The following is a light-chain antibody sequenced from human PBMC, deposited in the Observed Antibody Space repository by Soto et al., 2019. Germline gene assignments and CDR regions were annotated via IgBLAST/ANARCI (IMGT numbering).Light chain of an antibody. CDR3: QQYGSSPRT. CDR2: GAS. V-gene: IGKV3-20*01. Sequence: EIGLIQSAGTLSLSPGERATLSCRASQSVSSSYLAWYQQKPGQAPRLLIYGASSRATGIPDRFSGSGSGTDFTLTISRLEPEDFAVYYCQQYGSSPRTFGQGTKEDVK. CDR1: QSVSSSY. J-gene: IGKJ1*01.